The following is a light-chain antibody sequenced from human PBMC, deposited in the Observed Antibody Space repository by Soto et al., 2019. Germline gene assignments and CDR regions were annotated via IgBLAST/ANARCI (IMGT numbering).Light chain of an antibody. J-gene: IGLJ2*01. CDR1: SSNIGAGYD. CDR3: QSYDSSLSAHVV. CDR2: GDS. Sequence: QSVLTQPPSVSGAPGQRVTISCTGSSSNIGAGYDVHWYQQLPGTAPKVLIYGDSNRPSGVPDRFSGSKSGTSASLAITGLQAEDEADDYCQSYDSSLSAHVVFGGGTKLTVL. V-gene: IGLV1-40*01.